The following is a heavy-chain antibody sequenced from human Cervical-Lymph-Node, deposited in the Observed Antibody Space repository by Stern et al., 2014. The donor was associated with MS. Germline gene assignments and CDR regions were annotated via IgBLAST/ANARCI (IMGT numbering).Heavy chain of an antibody. CDR2: IHPRGTA. CDR1: GGSISSGSDY. V-gene: IGHV4-61*02. J-gene: IGHJ4*02. CDR3: ASGYRIFDY. D-gene: IGHD5-18*01. Sequence: VQLVESGPGLVKPSQTLSLTCTVSGGSISSGSDYWSWIRQPVGKGLEWIGRIHPRGTAYYTPSLKSRVPISTDTSRNQFSLELNSATAADTAIYYCASGYRIFDYWGQGILVTVSS.